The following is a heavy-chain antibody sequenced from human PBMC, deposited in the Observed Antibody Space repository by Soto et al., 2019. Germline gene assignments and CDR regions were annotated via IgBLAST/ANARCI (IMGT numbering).Heavy chain of an antibody. CDR2: IWYDGSNE. CDR1: GFTFSSHG. J-gene: IGHJ4*02. CDR3: SMPGSKDQYYYFDN. V-gene: IGHV3-33*01. Sequence: PGGSLRLSCTASGFTFSSHGMHWVRQAPGKGLEWVAVIWYDGSNEYYADSVKGRFTISRDNSKNTLYLQMNSLRAEDTAVYYWSMPGSKDQYYYFDNWGQGTPVTVSS. D-gene: IGHD1-26*01.